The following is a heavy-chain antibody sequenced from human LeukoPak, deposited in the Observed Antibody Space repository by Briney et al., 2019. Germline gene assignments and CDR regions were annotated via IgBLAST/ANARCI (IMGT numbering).Heavy chain of an antibody. V-gene: IGHV3-23*01. CDR1: GFTFSDYY. CDR3: ARVYFGAFFDQ. Sequence: GGSLRLSCAASGFTFSDYYMSWIRQAPGKGLEWVSTVNGGGGRTYYADSVKGRFTISRDNSKNTLYLQMNSLRAEDTAVYYCARVYFGAFFDQWGQGSLVTVSS. CDR2: VNGGGGRT. J-gene: IGHJ4*02. D-gene: IGHD4/OR15-4a*01.